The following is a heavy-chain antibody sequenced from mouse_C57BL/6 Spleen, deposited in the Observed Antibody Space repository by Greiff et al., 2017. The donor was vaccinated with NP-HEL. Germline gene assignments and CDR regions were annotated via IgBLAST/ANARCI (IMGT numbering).Heavy chain of an antibody. V-gene: IGHV1-64*01. J-gene: IGHJ2*01. CDR2: IHPNSGST. CDR3: ARTPGDYSNY. Sequence: QVQLKQPGAELVKPGASVKLSCKASGYTFTSYWMHWVKQRPGQGLEWIGMIHPNSGSTNYNEKFKSKATLTVDKSSSTAYMQLSSLTSEDSAVYYCARTPGDYSNYWGQGTTLTVSS. CDR1: GYTFTSYW. D-gene: IGHD2-5*01.